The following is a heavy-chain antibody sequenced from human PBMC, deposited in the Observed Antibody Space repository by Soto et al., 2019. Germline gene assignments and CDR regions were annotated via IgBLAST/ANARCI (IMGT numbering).Heavy chain of an antibody. CDR1: GGSFSGYY. V-gene: IGHV4-34*01. CDR2: INHSGST. CDR3: ARSPVTGIAAAIYFDY. J-gene: IGHJ4*02. D-gene: IGHD6-13*01. Sequence: SETLSLTCAVYGGSFSGYYWSWIRQPPGKGLEWIGEINHSGSTNYNPSLKSRVTISVDTSKNQFSLKLSSVTAADTAVYYCARSPVTGIAAAIYFDYWGQGTLVTVSS.